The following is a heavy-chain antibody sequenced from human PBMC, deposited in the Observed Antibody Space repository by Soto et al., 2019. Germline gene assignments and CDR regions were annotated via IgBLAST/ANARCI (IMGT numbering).Heavy chain of an antibody. V-gene: IGHV3-7*01. J-gene: IGHJ4*02. CDR1: GFTVSGYW. Sequence: GGSLRLSCAFPGFTVSGYWMSWVRQAPGKGPEWVANINEDGSEKYYVGSVKGRFTISRDNAKRSLFLQMDSLRGEDTAVYYCTRNQLWGQGTLVTSPQ. CDR3: TRNQL. CDR2: INEDGSEK. D-gene: IGHD1-1*01.